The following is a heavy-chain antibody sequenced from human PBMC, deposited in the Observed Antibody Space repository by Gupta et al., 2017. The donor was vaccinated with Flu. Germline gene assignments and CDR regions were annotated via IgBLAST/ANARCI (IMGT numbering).Heavy chain of an antibody. CDR1: GGTFSSYA. D-gene: IGHD3-3*01. CDR2: IIPNLGTA. CDR3: ARDGLHVGTGWSWFDP. V-gene: IGHV1-69*06. J-gene: IGHJ5*02. Sequence: QVQLVQSGAEVKKPGSSVKVSCKASGGTFSSYAISWVRQAPGQGLEWMGGIIPNLGTANYAQKCQGRVTITADKSTSTAYMELSSLRSEDTAVYYCARDGLHVGTGWSWFDPWGQGTLVTVSS.